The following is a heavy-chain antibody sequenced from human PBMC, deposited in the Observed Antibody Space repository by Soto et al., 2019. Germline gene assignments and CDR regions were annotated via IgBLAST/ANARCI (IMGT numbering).Heavy chain of an antibody. CDR3: ANGSDMVVVVAAHSFWMDV. Sequence: EVQLLESGGGLVQPGGSLRLSCAASGFTFSSYAMSWVRQAPGKGLEWVSAISGSGGSTYYADSVKGRFTISRDNPKNTLYLQMNSLRAEDTAVYYCANGSDMVVVVAAHSFWMDVWGKGNTVTVSS. V-gene: IGHV3-23*01. CDR2: ISGSGGST. CDR1: GFTFSSYA. D-gene: IGHD2-15*01. J-gene: IGHJ6*03.